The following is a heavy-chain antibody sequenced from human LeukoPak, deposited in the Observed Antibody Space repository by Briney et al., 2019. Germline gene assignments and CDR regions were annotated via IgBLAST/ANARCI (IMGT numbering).Heavy chain of an antibody. J-gene: IGHJ4*02. CDR2: INEDGSNK. V-gene: IGHV3-7*01. Sequence: GGSLRLSCTASGFSFSNHYMRWIRQAPGKGLEWVANINEDGSNKWHLGSVKGRFTVSRANARNSLYLQMNSLRVDDTAVYYCTRVIVAVPGYFDYFDFWGQGVLVTVSS. D-gene: IGHD6-19*01. CDR1: GFSFSNHY. CDR3: TRVIVAVPGYFDYFDF.